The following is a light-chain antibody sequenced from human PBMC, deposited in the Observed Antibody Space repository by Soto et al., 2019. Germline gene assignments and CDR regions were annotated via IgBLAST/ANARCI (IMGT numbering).Light chain of an antibody. Sequence: EIVMTQSPATLSVSPGDRATLSCRASQSVSSIAWYQQKPGQAPRLLIYGASNRATGIPDRFSGSGSGTDFTLTINRLEPEDFAVYHCQQYGISSYTFGQGTNLEIK. V-gene: IGKV3-20*01. CDR3: QQYGISSYT. J-gene: IGKJ2*01. CDR2: GAS. CDR1: QSVSS.